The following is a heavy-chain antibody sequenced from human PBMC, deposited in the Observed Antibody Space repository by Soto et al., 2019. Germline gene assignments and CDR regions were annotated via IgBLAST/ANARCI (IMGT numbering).Heavy chain of an antibody. CDR2: ISGSGGST. D-gene: IGHD6-19*01. CDR3: AKDFIEHGWPVDYYYYMDV. J-gene: IGHJ6*03. CDR1: GFTFSSYA. Sequence: GGSLRLSCAASGFTFSSYAMSWVRQAPGKGLEWVSAISGSGGSTYYADSVKGRFTISRDNSKNTLYLQMNSLRAEDTAVYYCAKDFIEHGWPVDYYYYMDVWGKGTTVTVSS. V-gene: IGHV3-23*01.